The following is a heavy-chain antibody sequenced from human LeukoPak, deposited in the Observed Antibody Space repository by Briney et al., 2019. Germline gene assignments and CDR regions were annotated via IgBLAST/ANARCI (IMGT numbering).Heavy chain of an antibody. V-gene: IGHV4-34*01. D-gene: IGHD6-19*01. CDR3: ARDYSSGWYGDAFDI. J-gene: IGHJ3*02. CDR1: GGSFSGYY. CDR2: INHSGST. Sequence: PSETLSLTCAVYGGSFSGYYWSWIRQPPGKGLEWIGEINHSGSTNYNPSLKSRVTISVDTSKNQFSLKLSSVTAADTAVYYCARDYSSGWYGDAFDIWGQGTMVTVSS.